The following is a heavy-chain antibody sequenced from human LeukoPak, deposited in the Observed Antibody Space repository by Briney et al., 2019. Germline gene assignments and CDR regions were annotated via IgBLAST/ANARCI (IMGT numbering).Heavy chain of an antibody. D-gene: IGHD2-21*02. Sequence: SQTLSLTCTVSGGSISSGGYYWSWIRQPPGKGLEWIGSIYYSGSTYYNPSLKSRVTISVDTSKNQFSLKLSSVTAADTAVYYCATRAYCGGDCYSHFDYWGQGTLVTVSS. V-gene: IGHV4-39*01. CDR2: IYYSGST. CDR3: ATRAYCGGDCYSHFDY. J-gene: IGHJ4*02. CDR1: GGSISSGGYY.